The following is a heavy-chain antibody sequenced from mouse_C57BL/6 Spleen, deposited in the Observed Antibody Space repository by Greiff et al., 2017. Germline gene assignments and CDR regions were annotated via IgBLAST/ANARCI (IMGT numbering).Heavy chain of an antibody. J-gene: IGHJ2*01. D-gene: IGHD4-1*01. CDR3: AREETGTDFDY. CDR2: IYPRSGNT. CDR1: GYTFTSYG. Sequence: QVQLKESGAELARPGASVKLSCKASGYTFTSYGISWVKQRTGQGLEWIGEIYPRSGNTYYNEKFKGKATLTADKSSSTAYMELRSLTSEDSAVYFCAREETGTDFDYWGQGTTLTVSS. V-gene: IGHV1-81*01.